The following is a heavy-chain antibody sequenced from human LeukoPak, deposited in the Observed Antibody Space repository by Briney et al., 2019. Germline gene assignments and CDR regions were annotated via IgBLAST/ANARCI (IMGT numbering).Heavy chain of an antibody. J-gene: IGHJ4*02. V-gene: IGHV1-69*13. Sequence: SVKVSCKASGGTFSSYAISWVRQAPGQGLEWMGGIIPIFGTANYAQKFQGRVTITADESTSTAYMELSSLRSEDTAVYYCARDFGGAAAKYYFDYWGQGTLVTVSS. D-gene: IGHD6-25*01. CDR1: GGTFSSYA. CDR2: IIPIFGTA. CDR3: ARDFGGAAAKYYFDY.